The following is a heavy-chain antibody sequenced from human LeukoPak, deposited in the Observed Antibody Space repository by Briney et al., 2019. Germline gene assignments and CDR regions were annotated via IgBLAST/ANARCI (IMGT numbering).Heavy chain of an antibody. CDR2: FDPEDGET. CDR1: GYTLTELS. CDR3: ARENQGFDY. J-gene: IGHJ4*02. Sequence: GASVKVSCKVSGYTLTELSMHWVRQAPGKGLEWMGGFDPEDGETIYAQKFQGRVTMTTDTSTSTAYMELRSLRSDDTAVYYCARENQGFDYWGQGTLVTVSS. V-gene: IGHV1-24*01. D-gene: IGHD1-14*01.